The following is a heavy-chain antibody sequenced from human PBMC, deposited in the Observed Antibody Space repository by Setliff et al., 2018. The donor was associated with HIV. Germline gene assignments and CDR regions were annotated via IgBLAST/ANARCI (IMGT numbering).Heavy chain of an antibody. CDR3: ARDRAGWDGQVILYGLDI. D-gene: IGHD3-10*01. J-gene: IGHJ3*02. Sequence: ETLSLTCAVYGGSLSGYHWSWIRQSPEKGLEWIGEINHSGSTNYNPSLKSRVTMSVDTSKNQFSLKLSSVTAADTAVYYCARDRAGWDGQVILYGLDIWGQGTMVTVSS. CDR1: GGSLSGYH. V-gene: IGHV4-34*01. CDR2: INHSGST.